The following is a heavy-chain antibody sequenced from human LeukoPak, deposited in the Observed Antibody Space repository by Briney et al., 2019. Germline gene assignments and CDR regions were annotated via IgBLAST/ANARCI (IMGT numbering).Heavy chain of an antibody. CDR1: GFNFRDYG. CDR2: IRSDGSDK. D-gene: IGHD3-10*01. V-gene: IGHV3-30*02. J-gene: IGHJ5*02. CDR3: AKEEFGSGSYDP. Sequence: PGGSLRLSCAASGFNFRDYGMHWVRRTPGKGLEWVAFIRSDGSDKYYADSVKGRFTISRDNSKNTLYLQMNSLRAEDTAVYYCAKEEFGSGSYDPWGQGTLVTVSS.